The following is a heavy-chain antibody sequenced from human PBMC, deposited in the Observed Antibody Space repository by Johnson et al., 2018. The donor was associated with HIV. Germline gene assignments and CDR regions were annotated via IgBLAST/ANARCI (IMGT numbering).Heavy chain of an antibody. CDR1: GFTFRSYT. J-gene: IGHJ3*02. CDR2: ISYDGSNK. V-gene: IGHV3-30*04. CDR3: AVWELGLGIDFDI. Sequence: QVQLVESGGGVVQPGRSLRLSCADSGFTFRSYTVHWVRQAPGKGLEWVALISYDGSNKNYADSVKGRFTVSRDNSKNTVYLQMNSLRDEDTAVYYCAVWELGLGIDFDIWGQGTMVTVSS. D-gene: IGHD1-26*01.